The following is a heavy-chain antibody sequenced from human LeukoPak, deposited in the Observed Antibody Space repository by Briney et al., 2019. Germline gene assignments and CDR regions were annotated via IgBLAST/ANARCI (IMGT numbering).Heavy chain of an antibody. Sequence: GASVKVSCKASGYTFTSYDINWVRQATGQGLEWMGWMNPNSGNTGYAQKFQGRVTMTRNTSISTAYMELSSLGSEDTAVYYCATDRYSGYDWSRVDAFDIWGQGTMVTVSS. CDR1: GYTFTSYD. D-gene: IGHD5-12*01. J-gene: IGHJ3*02. CDR3: ATDRYSGYDWSRVDAFDI. V-gene: IGHV1-8*01. CDR2: MNPNSGNT.